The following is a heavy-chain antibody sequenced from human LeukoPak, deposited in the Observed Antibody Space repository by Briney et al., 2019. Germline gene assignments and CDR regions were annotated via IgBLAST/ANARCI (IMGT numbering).Heavy chain of an antibody. CDR2: MNPNSGNT. D-gene: IGHD6-6*01. CDR3: ARRLIAARSFDP. V-gene: IGHV1-8*03. Sequence: ASVKASCKASGYTFTSYDINWVRQATGQGLEWMGWMNPNSGNTGYAQKFQGRVTITRNTSISTAYMELSSLRSEDTAVYYCARRLIAARSFDPWGQGTLVTVSS. CDR1: GYTFTSYD. J-gene: IGHJ5*02.